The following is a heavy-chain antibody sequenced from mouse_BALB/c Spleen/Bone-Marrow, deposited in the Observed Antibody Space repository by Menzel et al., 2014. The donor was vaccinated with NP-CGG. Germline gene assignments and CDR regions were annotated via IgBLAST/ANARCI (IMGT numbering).Heavy chain of an antibody. CDR1: GYTFTSHW. J-gene: IGHJ4*01. V-gene: IGHV1S22*01. Sequence: LKDSGSELVRPGASVKLSCKASGYTFTSHWMHWVKQRPGQGLEWIGNIYPGSGSTNYDEKFKSKATLTVDTSSSTAYMQLSSLTSEDSAVYYCTRSLVRRDHYYAMDYWGQGTSVTVSS. CDR2: IYPGSGST. CDR3: TRSLVRRDHYYAMDY. D-gene: IGHD2-14*01.